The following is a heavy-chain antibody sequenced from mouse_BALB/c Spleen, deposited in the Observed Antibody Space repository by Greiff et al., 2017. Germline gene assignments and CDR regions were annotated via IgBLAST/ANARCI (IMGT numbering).Heavy chain of an antibody. CDR3: AKGGYVGYFDV. D-gene: IGHD1-2*01. CDR1: GYTFTDYN. CDR2: IYPYNGGT. Sequence: EVQLQQSGPELVKPGASVKISCKASGYTFTDYNMHWVKQSHGKSLEWIGYIYPYNGGTGYNQKFKSKATLTVDNSSSTAYMELRSLTSEDSAVYYCAKGGYVGYFDVWGAGTTVTVSS. J-gene: IGHJ1*01. V-gene: IGHV1S29*02.